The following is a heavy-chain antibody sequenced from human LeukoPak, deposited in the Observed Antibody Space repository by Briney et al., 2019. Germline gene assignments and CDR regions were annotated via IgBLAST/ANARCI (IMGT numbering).Heavy chain of an antibody. D-gene: IGHD3-16*01. CDR2: IKQDGSEK. CDR1: GFTSSSYW. Sequence: GGSLRLSCAASGFTSSSYWMSWVRQAPGNGLDWVANIKQDGSEKYYVDSVKGRFTISRDNAKNSLYLQMNSLRAEDTAVYYCAKVGGGYIVDYWGQGTLVTVSS. V-gene: IGHV3-7*04. CDR3: AKVGGGYIVDY. J-gene: IGHJ4*02.